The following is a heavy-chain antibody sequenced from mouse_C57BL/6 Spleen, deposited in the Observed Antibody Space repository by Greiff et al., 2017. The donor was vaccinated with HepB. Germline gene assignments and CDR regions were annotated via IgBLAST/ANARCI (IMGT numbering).Heavy chain of an antibody. CDR1: GYTFTDYN. CDR2: INPNNGGT. CDR3: ARGRGLLPVLNPFAY. D-gene: IGHD1-1*01. Sequence: EVQLQQSGPELVKPGASVKIPCKASGYTFTDYNMDWVKQSHGKSLEWIGDINPNNGGTIYNQKFKGKATLTVDKSSSTAYMALRSLTSEDTAVYYCARGRGLLPVLNPFAYWGQGTLVTVSA. J-gene: IGHJ3*01. V-gene: IGHV1-18*01.